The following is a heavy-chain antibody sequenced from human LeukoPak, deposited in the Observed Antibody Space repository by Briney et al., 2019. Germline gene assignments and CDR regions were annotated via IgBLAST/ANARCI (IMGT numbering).Heavy chain of an antibody. D-gene: IGHD2-15*01. Sequence: SETLSLTCTVSGGSISSYYWSWIRQPPGKGLEWIGYIYYSGSTNYNPSLKSRVTISVDTSKNQFSLKLSSVTAADTAVYYCARVGRSPHLPDYWGQVTLVTVSS. J-gene: IGHJ4*02. V-gene: IGHV4-59*01. CDR2: IYYSGST. CDR3: ARVGRSPHLPDY. CDR1: GGSISSYY.